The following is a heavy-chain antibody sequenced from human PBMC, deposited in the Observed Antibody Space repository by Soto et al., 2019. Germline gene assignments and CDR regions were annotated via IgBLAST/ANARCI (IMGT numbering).Heavy chain of an antibody. CDR1: GYTFTTYG. CDR2: ISAYNGNT. CDR3: ARLTSSELDY. D-gene: IGHD6-19*01. V-gene: IGHV1-18*01. Sequence: QVQLVQSGTEVKKPGASVRVSCKPSGYTFTTYGISWVRQAPGQGLEWMGWISAYNGNTNSAQKLQGRVTMTTDTSTSTAYMDLRSLRSDDTAVYYCARLTSSELDYWGQGTLVTVSS. J-gene: IGHJ4*02.